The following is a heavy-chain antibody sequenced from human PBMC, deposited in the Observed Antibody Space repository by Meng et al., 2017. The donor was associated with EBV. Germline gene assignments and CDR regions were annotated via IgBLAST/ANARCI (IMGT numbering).Heavy chain of an antibody. Sequence: GDGVKKPGASGKVSCKAAGYTFTGYYMHWVRQAPGQGLEWMGQINPNSGGKNNAQKLQGMVTMTRDTSISTAHMERSRLRSDDTVVYYCGRVGIAVAGTGDYWGQGTLVTVSS. CDR3: GRVGIAVAGTGDY. D-gene: IGHD6-19*01. CDR2: INPNSGGK. V-gene: IGHV1-2*05. J-gene: IGHJ4*02. CDR1: GYTFTGYY.